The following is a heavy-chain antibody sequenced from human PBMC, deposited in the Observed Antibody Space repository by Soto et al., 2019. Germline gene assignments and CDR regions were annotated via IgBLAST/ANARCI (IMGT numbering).Heavy chain of an antibody. J-gene: IGHJ6*02. V-gene: IGHV3-48*01. Sequence: PGGSLRLSCAASGFTFSSYSMNWVRQVPGKGLEWVSYISSSSSTIYYADSVKGRFTISRDNSKNTLDLQMKSLRVEDTAVYYCARADLYYGMDVWGQGTTVTVSS. D-gene: IGHD6-19*01. CDR1: GFTFSSYS. CDR2: ISSSSSTI. CDR3: ARADLYYGMDV.